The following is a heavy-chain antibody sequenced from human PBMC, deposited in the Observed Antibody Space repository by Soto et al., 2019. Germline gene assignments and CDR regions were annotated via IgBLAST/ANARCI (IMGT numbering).Heavy chain of an antibody. V-gene: IGHV4-4*07. CDR2: IHSTMSP. D-gene: IGHD4-17*01. CDR3: ARSQAYGDYANLDT. J-gene: IGHJ5*02. Sequence: PSETLSLTCTVSGDSVSKYYWNWIRQPAGKGLEWIGRIHSTMSPNYNPSLKSRVTMSVDTSKNQFSLKLNLTSVTAADTAVYYCARSQAYGDYANLDTWGQGTRVTVSS. CDR1: GDSVSKYY.